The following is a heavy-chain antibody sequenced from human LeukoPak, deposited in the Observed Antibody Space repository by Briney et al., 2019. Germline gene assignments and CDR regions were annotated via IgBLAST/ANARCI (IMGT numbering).Heavy chain of an antibody. V-gene: IGHV3-48*03. D-gene: IGHD3-10*02. CDR3: ARRGDSPMIGDH. Sequence: GGPLRLSCAASGFTLSSHGMHDAPQPPGKRLEWLSYLSNTGNIHYAQSVKGRFTISRDNAKSSLYLQMDGLRAEDTAVYYCARRGDSPMIGDHWGQGILVTVAS. CDR1: GFTLSSHG. CDR2: LSNTGNI. J-gene: IGHJ4*02.